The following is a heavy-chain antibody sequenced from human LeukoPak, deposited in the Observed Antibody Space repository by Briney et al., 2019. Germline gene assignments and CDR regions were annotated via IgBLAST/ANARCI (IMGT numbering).Heavy chain of an antibody. CDR2: ISSSSSTI. CDR1: GFTFSSYS. Sequence: PGGSLRLSCAASGFTFSSYSMNWVRQAPGKGLEWVSYISSSSSTIYYADSAKGRFTISRDNAKNSLYLQMNSLRAEDTAVYYCARDGKFNSVIPSFDYWGQGTLVTVSS. D-gene: IGHD3-16*02. V-gene: IGHV3-48*04. J-gene: IGHJ4*02. CDR3: ARDGKFNSVIPSFDY.